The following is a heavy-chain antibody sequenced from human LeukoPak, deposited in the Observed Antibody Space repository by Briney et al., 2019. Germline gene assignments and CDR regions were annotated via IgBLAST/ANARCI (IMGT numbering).Heavy chain of an antibody. CDR2: IYYSGST. CDR1: GGSISSSSYY. J-gene: IGHJ4*02. D-gene: IGHD3-16*01. Sequence: SETLSLTCTVSGGSISSSSYYWGWIRQPPGKGLEWIGSIYYSGSTYYNPSLKSRVTISVDTSKNQFSLKLSSVTAADTAVYYCARAYYDNVWGSHRTYYFDYWGQGTLVTVSS. V-gene: IGHV4-39*01. CDR3: ARAYYDNVWGSHRTYYFDY.